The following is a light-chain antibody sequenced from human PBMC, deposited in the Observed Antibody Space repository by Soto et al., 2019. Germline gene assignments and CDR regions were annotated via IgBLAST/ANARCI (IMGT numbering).Light chain of an antibody. J-gene: IGKJ1*01. CDR3: QQYYGTPWT. CDR2: GAS. CDR1: ETVATN. Sequence: VMTQSPATLSVSPGERATLSCWASETVATNLAWYQQKPGQAPRLLISGASTRAAGISDRFRGSGSGTDFTLTISSLQAEDVAVYYCQQYYGTPWTFGQGTKVDIK. V-gene: IGKV3-15*01.